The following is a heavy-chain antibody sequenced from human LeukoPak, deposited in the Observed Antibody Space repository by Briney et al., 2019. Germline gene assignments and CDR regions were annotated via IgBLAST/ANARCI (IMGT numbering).Heavy chain of an antibody. CDR3: IRFAHGSGWY. V-gene: IGHV3-15*01. CDR2: IKSKADGGTA. J-gene: IGHJ4*02. D-gene: IGHD6-19*01. CDR1: GFTLGDAW. Sequence: PGGSLRLSCAASGFTLGDAWLSWVRQAPGKGLEWVGRIKSKADGGTADYAAPVKDRFTISRDDSANTLYLQINSLKTEDTAVYYCIRFAHGSGWYWGQGTLVTVSS.